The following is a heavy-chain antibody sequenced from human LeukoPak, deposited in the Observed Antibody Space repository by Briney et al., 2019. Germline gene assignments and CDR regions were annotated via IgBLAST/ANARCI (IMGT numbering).Heavy chain of an antibody. CDR2: INPNSGGT. V-gene: IGHV1-2*02. D-gene: IGHD3-9*01. CDR1: GYTFTGYY. CDR3: ARDSVPYDILTGYYIGAFGI. Sequence: ASVKVSCKASGYTFTGYYMHWVRQGPGQGLEWMGWINPNSGGTNYAQKFQGRVTMTRDTSISTAYMELSRLRSDDTAVYYCARDSVPYDILTGYYIGAFGIWGQGTMVTVSS. J-gene: IGHJ3*02.